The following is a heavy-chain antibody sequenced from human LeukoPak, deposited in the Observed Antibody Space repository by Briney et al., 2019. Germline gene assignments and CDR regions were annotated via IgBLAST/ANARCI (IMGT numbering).Heavy chain of an antibody. V-gene: IGHV3-74*01. CDR1: GFTFSSHA. CDR3: TRDLMDYDVSTGLHHYYMDV. D-gene: IGHD3-9*01. CDR2: ISGDGRNI. J-gene: IGHJ6*02. Sequence: GGSLRLSCAASGFTFSSHAMTWVRQAPGKGLVWVSRISGDGRNINYADSVRGRFTISRDNAKNTLYLQMNTLRVEDTAVYYCTRDLMDYDVSTGLHHYYMDVWGQGTTVTVSS.